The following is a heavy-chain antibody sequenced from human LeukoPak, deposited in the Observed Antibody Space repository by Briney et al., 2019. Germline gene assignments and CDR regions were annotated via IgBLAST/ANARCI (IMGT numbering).Heavy chain of an antibody. V-gene: IGHV1-18*01. D-gene: IGHD2-2*01. CDR3: AAGYCSSTSCYEFDY. CDR1: GGTFSSYA. Sequence: ASVKVSCKASGGTFSSYAISWVRQAPGQGLEWMGWISAYNGNTNYAQKLQGRVTMTTDTSASTAYMELRSLRSDDTAVHYCAAGYCSSTSCYEFDYWGQGTLVTVSS. J-gene: IGHJ4*02. CDR2: ISAYNGNT.